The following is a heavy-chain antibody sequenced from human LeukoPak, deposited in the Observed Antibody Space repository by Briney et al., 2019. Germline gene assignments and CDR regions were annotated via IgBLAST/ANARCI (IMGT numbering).Heavy chain of an antibody. J-gene: IGHJ4*02. V-gene: IGHV1-2*02. Sequence: VASVKVSCKASGYTFTGYYMHWVRQAPGQGLEWMGWINPNSGGTNYAQKFQGRVTMTRDTSISTAYMELSRLRSDDTAVYYCARGQHYYDSSGYLRFDYWGQGTLVTVSS. CDR3: ARGQHYYDSSGYLRFDY. CDR2: INPNSGGT. CDR1: GYTFTGYY. D-gene: IGHD3-22*01.